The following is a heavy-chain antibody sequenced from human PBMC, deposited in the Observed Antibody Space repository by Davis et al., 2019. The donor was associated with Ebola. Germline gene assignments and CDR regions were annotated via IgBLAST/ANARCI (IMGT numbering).Heavy chain of an antibody. CDR2: IYHSGST. V-gene: IGHV4-4*02. Sequence: GSLRLSCAVSGGSISSSNWWSWVRQPPGKGLEWIGEIYHSGSTNYNPSLKSRVTISVDNSKNQFPLKLTSVTAADTAVYYCARDGGYSGYDSGSYGYWGQGTLVTVSS. D-gene: IGHD5-12*01. CDR1: GGSISSSNW. J-gene: IGHJ4*02. CDR3: ARDGGYSGYDSGSYGY.